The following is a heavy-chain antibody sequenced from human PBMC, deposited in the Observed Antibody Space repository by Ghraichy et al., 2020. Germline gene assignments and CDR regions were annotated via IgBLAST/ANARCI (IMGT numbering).Heavy chain of an antibody. CDR2: INPNSGGT. J-gene: IGHJ4*02. V-gene: IGHV1-2*02. CDR3: ARFISVATNFDY. CDR1: GYTFTGYY. Sequence: ASVKVSCKASGYTFTGYYMHWVRQAPGQGLEWMGWINPNSGGTNYAQKFQGRVTVTRDTSISTTYIELSRLTSDDTAVYYCARFISVATNFDYWGQVTLVTVSS. D-gene: IGHD6-19*01.